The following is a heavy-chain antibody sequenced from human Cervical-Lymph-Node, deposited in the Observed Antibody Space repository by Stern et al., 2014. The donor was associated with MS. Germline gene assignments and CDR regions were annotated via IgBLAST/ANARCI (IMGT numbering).Heavy chain of an antibody. CDR3: ARRMPPDY. Sequence: EVQLVQSGAEVRKPGESLKISCKASGYTFTDYWIGWVRQMPGKGLEWMGIIYPRDSDITYSPSFQGRVTLSADRSISTAYLQWSSLRASDTAIYYCARRMPPDYWGQGTLVTVSS. V-gene: IGHV5-51*03. CDR1: GYTFTDYW. D-gene: IGHD2-2*01. J-gene: IGHJ4*02. CDR2: IYPRDSDI.